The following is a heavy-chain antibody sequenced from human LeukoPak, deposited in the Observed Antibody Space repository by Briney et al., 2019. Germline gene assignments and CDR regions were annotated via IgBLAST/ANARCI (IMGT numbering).Heavy chain of an antibody. CDR1: GFTFSSYA. V-gene: IGHV3-23*01. CDR3: AKDLEIVVVITLDY. CDR2: ISGSGGSI. Sequence: GGSLRLSCAASGFTFSSYAMSWVRQAPGKGLEWLSYISGSGGSIYFGDSVKGRFTISRDNSKNTLYLQMNSLRAEDTAVYYCAKDLEIVVVITLDYWGQGTLVTVSS. J-gene: IGHJ4*02. D-gene: IGHD3-22*01.